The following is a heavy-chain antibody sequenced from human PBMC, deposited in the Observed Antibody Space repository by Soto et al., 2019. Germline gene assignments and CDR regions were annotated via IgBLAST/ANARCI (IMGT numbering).Heavy chain of an antibody. CDR3: ARRGSTSSSWYFDL. D-gene: IGHD6-19*01. J-gene: IGHJ2*01. Sequence: QLQLQESGPGLVKPSETLSLTCFVSGGSISSINYYWGWVRQPPGKGLEWIGTISYSGSTYYNPSLKSRVTISVDKSKNDLSLMLNSVTAADTAVYFCARRGSTSSSWYFDLWGRGTPVTVSS. V-gene: IGHV4-39*01. CDR2: ISYSGST. CDR1: GGSISSINYY.